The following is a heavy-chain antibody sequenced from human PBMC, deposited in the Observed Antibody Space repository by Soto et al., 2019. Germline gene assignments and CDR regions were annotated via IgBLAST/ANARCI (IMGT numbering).Heavy chain of an antibody. CDR3: ARDRVYYDSSGYYQDYGMDV. J-gene: IGHJ6*02. CDR2: INSDGSST. V-gene: IGHV3-74*01. Sequence: AGSLRLSCAASGFTFSNYWMHWVRQAPGKGLVWVSRINSDGSSTSYADSVKGRFTITRDNAKNTLYLQMNSLGAEDTAVYYCARDRVYYDSSGYYQDYGMDVWGQGTTVTVSS. CDR1: GFTFSNYW. D-gene: IGHD3-22*01.